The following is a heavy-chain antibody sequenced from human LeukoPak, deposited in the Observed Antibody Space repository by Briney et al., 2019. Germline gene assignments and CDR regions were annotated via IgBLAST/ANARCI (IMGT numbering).Heavy chain of an antibody. CDR2: ISYDGSNK. V-gene: IGHV3-30-3*01. CDR3: TRVNTYYYNTYYYYGMDV. Sequence: GGSLRLSCAASGFTFSSYAMHWVRQAPGKGLEWVAVISYDGSNKYYADSVKGRFTISRDNAKNSLYLQMNSLRAEDTVVYYCTRVNTYYYNTYYYYGMDVWGQGTTVTVSS. J-gene: IGHJ6*02. CDR1: GFTFSSYA. D-gene: IGHD3-22*01.